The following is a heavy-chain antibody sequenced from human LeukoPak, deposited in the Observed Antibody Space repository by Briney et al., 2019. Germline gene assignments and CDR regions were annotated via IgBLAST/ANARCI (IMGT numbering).Heavy chain of an antibody. CDR1: GFTFSGYA. D-gene: IGHD6-13*01. J-gene: IGHJ4*02. V-gene: IGHV3-23*01. CDR2: LSGSGGST. Sequence: PGGSLRLSCAASGFTFSGYAMSWARQAPGKGLEWVSSLSGSGGSTDYADPVKGRFTISRDNAKNSLYLQVNSLRDEDTVVYYCARVFYSSWYVIDYWGQGTLVTVSS. CDR3: ARVFYSSWYVIDY.